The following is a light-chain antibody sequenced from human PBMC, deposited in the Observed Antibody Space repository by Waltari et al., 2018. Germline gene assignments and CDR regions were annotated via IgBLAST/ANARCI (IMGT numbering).Light chain of an antibody. Sequence: QSALTQTATVSGSPGQSITISCTGTTSDVGKYNLVSWYQQHPGKAPTLIIYDVNKRASGVSKRFSGSKSGNTASLTISGLQAADEAYYYCCSYAGSAISVFGGGTKVTVL. J-gene: IGLJ3*02. V-gene: IGLV2-23*02. CDR3: CSYAGSAISV. CDR1: TSDVGKYNL. CDR2: DVN.